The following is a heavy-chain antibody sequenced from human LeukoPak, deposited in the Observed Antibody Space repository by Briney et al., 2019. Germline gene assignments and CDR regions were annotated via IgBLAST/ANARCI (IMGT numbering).Heavy chain of an antibody. Sequence: SETLSLTCTVSGGSISSSSYYWGWIRQPPGKGLEWIGSIYYSGTTYYNPSLKSRVTISVDTSKNQFSLKLSSVTAADTAVYYCASHYSSSWYAFDIWGQGTMVTVSS. CDR3: ASHYSSSWYAFDI. J-gene: IGHJ3*02. V-gene: IGHV4-39*01. CDR1: GGSISSSSYY. CDR2: IYYSGTT. D-gene: IGHD6-13*01.